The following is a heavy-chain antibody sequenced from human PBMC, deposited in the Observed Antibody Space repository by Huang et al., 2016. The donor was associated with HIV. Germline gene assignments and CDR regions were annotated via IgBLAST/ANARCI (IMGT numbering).Heavy chain of an antibody. CDR1: GGSFSGYY. CDR3: ARGQGGYYYYYMDV. Sequence: QVQLQQWGAGLLRHSETLSLTCAVYGGSFSGYYGTWIRQPPGKGLDWIGEINHSESTNYTPSLKSRVTISVDTSRNQFSLTLTSVTAADTAVYYCARGQGGYYYYYMDVWGKGTTVTVSS. J-gene: IGHJ6*03. V-gene: IGHV4-34*01. CDR2: INHSEST.